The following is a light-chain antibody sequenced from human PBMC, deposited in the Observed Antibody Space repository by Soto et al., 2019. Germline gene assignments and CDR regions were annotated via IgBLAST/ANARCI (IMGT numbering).Light chain of an antibody. CDR1: SSDVGSYNY. CDR2: EVS. V-gene: IGLV2-8*01. J-gene: IGLJ2*01. Sequence: QLVLTQPPSASGSPGQSVTISCTGTSSDVGSYNYVSWYQQHPGKAPKLMIYEVSKRPSGVPDRFSGSKSGNTASLTVSGLQAEDEADYYCSSYAGSNNFVFGGGTKVTVL. CDR3: SSYAGSNNFV.